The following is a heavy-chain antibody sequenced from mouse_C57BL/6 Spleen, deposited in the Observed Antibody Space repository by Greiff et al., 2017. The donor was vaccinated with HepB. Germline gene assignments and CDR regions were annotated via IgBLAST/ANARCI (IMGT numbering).Heavy chain of an antibody. J-gene: IGHJ4*01. D-gene: IGHD2-4*01. CDR3: ARSIYYDCDGDYAMDY. Sequence: QVQLQQPGAELVRPGSSVKLSCKASGYTFTSYWMDWVKQRPGQGLEWIGNIYPSDSETHYNQKFKDKATLTVDKSSSTAYMQLSSLTSEDSAVYYCARSIYYDCDGDYAMDYWGQGTSVTVSS. V-gene: IGHV1-61*01. CDR1: GYTFTSYW. CDR2: IYPSDSET.